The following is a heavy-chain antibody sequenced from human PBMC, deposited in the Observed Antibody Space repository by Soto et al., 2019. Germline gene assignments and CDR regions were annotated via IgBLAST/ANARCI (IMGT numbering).Heavy chain of an antibody. V-gene: IGHV3-15*01. J-gene: IGHJ6*02. CDR2: IKSKTDGGTT. CDR1: GFTFSNAW. CDR3: TTQGGYDFWSGYLAPKLHYGMDV. D-gene: IGHD3-3*01. Sequence: PGGSLRLSCAASGFTFSNAWMNWVRQAPGKGLEWVGRIKSKTDGGTTDYAAPVKGRFTISRDDSKNTLYLQMNSLKTEDTAVYYCTTQGGYDFWSGYLAPKLHYGMDVWGQGTTVTVSS.